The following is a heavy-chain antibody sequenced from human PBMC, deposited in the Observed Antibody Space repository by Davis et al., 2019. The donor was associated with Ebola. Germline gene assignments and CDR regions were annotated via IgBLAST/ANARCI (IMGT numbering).Heavy chain of an antibody. J-gene: IGHJ4*02. CDR2: IRAYNGNT. CDR3: AREASSGWYDY. CDR1: GYIFTSYG. V-gene: IGHV1-18*01. D-gene: IGHD6-19*01. Sequence: ASVQVSCKASGYIFTSYGISGVRPAPCQGLEWMGWIRAYNGNTNYAQKLQGIVTVPTDTSKSTGYMELRSLRSDDTAVYYCAREASSGWYDYWGQGTLVTVSS.